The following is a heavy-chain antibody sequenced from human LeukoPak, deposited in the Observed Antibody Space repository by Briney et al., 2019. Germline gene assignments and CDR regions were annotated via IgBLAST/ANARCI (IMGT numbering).Heavy chain of an antibody. CDR3: ARPLDSSGSPRPNDAFDI. Sequence: PSETLSLTCTVSGGSISSSSYYWGWIRQPPGEGLEWIGSIYYSGSTYYNPSLKSRVTISVDTSKNQFSLKLSSVTAADTAVYYCARPLDSSGSPRPNDAFDIWGQGTMVTVSS. CDR1: GGSISSSSYY. V-gene: IGHV4-39*01. J-gene: IGHJ3*02. D-gene: IGHD3-22*01. CDR2: IYYSGST.